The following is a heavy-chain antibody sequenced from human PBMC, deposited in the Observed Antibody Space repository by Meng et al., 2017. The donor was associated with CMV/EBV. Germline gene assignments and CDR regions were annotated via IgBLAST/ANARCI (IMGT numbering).Heavy chain of an antibody. V-gene: IGHV1-2*02. D-gene: IGHD5-12*01. CDR2: INPNSGGT. CDR1: GYTFTGYY. CDR3: ARVCRSGRGGYEPLDY. Sequence: ASVKVSCKASGYTFTGYYMHWVRQAPGQGLEWMGWINPNSGGTNYAQKFQGRVTMTGDTSISTAYMELSRLRSDDTAVYYCARVCRSGRGGYEPLDYWGQGTLVTVSS. J-gene: IGHJ4*02.